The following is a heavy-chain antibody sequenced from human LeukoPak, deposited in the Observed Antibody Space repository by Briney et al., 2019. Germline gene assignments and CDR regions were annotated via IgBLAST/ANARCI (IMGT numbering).Heavy chain of an antibody. V-gene: IGHV1-8*01. CDR3: ARSWAAAYYYYAMDV. J-gene: IGHJ6*02. CDR1: GYTFTSYD. Sequence: ASVKVSCKASGYTFTSYDINWVRQATGQGVEGMGWMNPNSGNTGYAQKFQGRVTMTRNTSISTAYMELSSLRSEDTAVSYCARSWAAAYYYYAMDVWGQGTTVTVSS. D-gene: IGHD6-13*01. CDR2: MNPNSGNT.